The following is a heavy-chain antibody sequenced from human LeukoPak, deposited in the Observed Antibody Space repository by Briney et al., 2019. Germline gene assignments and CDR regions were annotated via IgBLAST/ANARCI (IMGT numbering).Heavy chain of an antibody. J-gene: IGHJ4*02. Sequence: ASETLSLTCTVSGGSISSYYWSWIRQPPGKGLEWIGYIYYSGSTNYNPSLKSRVTISVDTSKNQFSLKLSSVTAADTAVYYCARWGGGSYSYYFDYWGQGTLVTVSS. D-gene: IGHD1-26*01. CDR1: GGSISSYY. CDR3: ARWGGGSYSYYFDY. CDR2: IYYSGST. V-gene: IGHV4-59*08.